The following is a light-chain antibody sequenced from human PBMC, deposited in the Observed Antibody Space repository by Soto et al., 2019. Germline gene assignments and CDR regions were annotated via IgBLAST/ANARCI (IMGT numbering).Light chain of an antibody. CDR1: QSVSSSY. J-gene: IGKJ1*01. Sequence: EIVLTQSPGTLSLSPGERATLSCRASQSVSSSYLAWYQQKPGQAPRLLIYGASSRATSIPARFSGSGSGTDFTLTISRLEPEDFAVYYCQQYGSSPWTFGHGTKVEIK. V-gene: IGKV3-20*01. CDR2: GAS. CDR3: QQYGSSPWT.